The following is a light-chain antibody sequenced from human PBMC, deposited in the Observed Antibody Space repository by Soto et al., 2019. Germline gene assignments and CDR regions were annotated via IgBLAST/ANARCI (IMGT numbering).Light chain of an antibody. J-gene: IGLJ1*01. CDR2: DVS. CDR3: CSYAGSTYV. Sequence: QSALTQPRSVSGSPGQSVTISCTGTSSDVGGYNYVSWNQQHPGKAPKLMIYDVSKRPSGVPDRFSGSKSGNTASLTISGLQAEDEADYYCCSYAGSTYVFGTGTKLTVL. CDR1: SSDVGGYNY. V-gene: IGLV2-11*01.